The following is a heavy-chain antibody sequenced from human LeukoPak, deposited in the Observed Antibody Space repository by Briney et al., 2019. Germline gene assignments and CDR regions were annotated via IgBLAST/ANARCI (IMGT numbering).Heavy chain of an antibody. J-gene: IGHJ4*02. D-gene: IGHD3-9*01. V-gene: IGHV3-66*02. CDR1: GFTVSSNY. CDR2: IYSGGST. CDR3: ARDSDWAYFDY. Sequence: GGSLRLSCAASGFTVSSNYMSWVREAPGKGLEWVSVIYSGGSTYYADSVKGRFTISRDNSKNTLYLQMNSLRAEDTAVYYCARDSDWAYFDYWGQGTLVTVSS.